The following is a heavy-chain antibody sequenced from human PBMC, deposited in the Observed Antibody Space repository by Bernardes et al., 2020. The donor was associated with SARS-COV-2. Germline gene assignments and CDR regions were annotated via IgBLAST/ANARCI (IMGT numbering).Heavy chain of an antibody. CDR2: FDPEDGET. D-gene: IGHD3-10*01. V-gene: IGHV1-24*01. J-gene: IGHJ6*02. CDR3: ASSGSIQGGYYYYGMDV. Sequence: ASVKVSCKVSGYTLTELSMHWVRQAPGKGLEWMGGFDPEDGETIYAQKFQGRVTMTEDTSTDTAYMELSSLRSEDTAVYYCASSGSIQGGYYYYGMDVWGQGTTVTVSS. CDR1: GYTLTELS.